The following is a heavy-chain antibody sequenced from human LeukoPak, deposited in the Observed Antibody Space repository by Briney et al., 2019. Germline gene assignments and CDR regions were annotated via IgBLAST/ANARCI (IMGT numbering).Heavy chain of an antibody. J-gene: IGHJ4*02. V-gene: IGHV1-2*02. CDR2: INPNSGGT. Sequence: ASVKVSCKASGYTFTGYYMHWVRQAPGQGLEWMGWINPNSGGTNYAQKFQGRVTMTRDTSISTAYMELNSLRAEDTAVYYCASEPDSGYDWVNDYWGQGTLVTVSS. CDR3: ASEPDSGYDWVNDY. D-gene: IGHD5-12*01. CDR1: GYTFTGYY.